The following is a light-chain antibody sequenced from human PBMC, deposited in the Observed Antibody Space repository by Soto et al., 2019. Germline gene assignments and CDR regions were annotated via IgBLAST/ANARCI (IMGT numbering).Light chain of an antibody. V-gene: IGKV3-20*01. J-gene: IGKJ1*01. CDR1: QSLTSTY. CDR3: QYYDPSTGWT. CDR2: GAS. Sequence: EIVLTQSPGTLPLSPGETASLSCTASQSLTSTYLAWYQQKPGQAPRLLVYGASRRATGISDRFSGDGSGTDFTLTISRLEPKESAIYYCQYYDPSTGWTFGHGTRVEVK.